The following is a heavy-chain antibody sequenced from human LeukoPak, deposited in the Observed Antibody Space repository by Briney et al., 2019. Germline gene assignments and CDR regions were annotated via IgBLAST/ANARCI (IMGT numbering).Heavy chain of an antibody. Sequence: GGSLRLSCAASGFTFSSYAMSWVRQAPGKGLEWVSAISGSGGSTYYADSVKGRFTISRDNSKNTLYLQMNSLRAEDTAVYYCAKDRGYCSGGSCYFDFWGQGALVTVSS. D-gene: IGHD2-15*01. J-gene: IGHJ4*02. CDR1: GFTFSSYA. CDR3: AKDRGYCSGGSCYFDF. V-gene: IGHV3-23*01. CDR2: ISGSGGST.